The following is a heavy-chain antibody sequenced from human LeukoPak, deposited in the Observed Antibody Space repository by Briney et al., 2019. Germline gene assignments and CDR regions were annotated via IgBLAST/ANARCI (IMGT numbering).Heavy chain of an antibody. CDR1: GGSISSGGYY. CDR2: IYWDDDK. V-gene: IGHV2-5*08. CDR3: AHRWYYDSSGYITWYYFDY. D-gene: IGHD3-22*01. J-gene: IGHJ4*02. Sequence: TLSLTCTVSGGSISSGGYYWSWIRQHPGKGLEWLALIYWDDDKRYSPSLKSRLTITKDTSKNQVVLTMTNMDPVDTATYYCAHRWYYDSSGYITWYYFDYWGQGTLVTVSS.